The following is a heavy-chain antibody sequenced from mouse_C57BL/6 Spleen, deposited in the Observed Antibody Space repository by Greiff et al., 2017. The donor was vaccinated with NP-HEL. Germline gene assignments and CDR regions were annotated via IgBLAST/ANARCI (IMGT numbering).Heavy chain of an antibody. Sequence: VKQRPGQGLEWIGDIYPGSGSTNYNEKFKSKATLTVDTSSSTAYMQLSSLTSEDSAVYYGARSDYYGSSWYFDVWGTGTTVTVSS. CDR3: ARSDYYGSSWYFDV. CDR2: IYPGSGST. J-gene: IGHJ1*03. D-gene: IGHD1-1*01. V-gene: IGHV1-55*01.